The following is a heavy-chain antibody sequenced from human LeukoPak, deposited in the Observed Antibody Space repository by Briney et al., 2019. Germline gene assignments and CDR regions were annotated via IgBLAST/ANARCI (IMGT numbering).Heavy chain of an antibody. Sequence: GRSLRLSCAASGFTFDDYAMHWVRQAPGKGLEWVSGVSWNSGTIGYADSVKGRFTISRDNSKNTLYLQMNSLRAEDTAVYYCAREDYNTFYFDYWGQGTLVTVSS. CDR1: GFTFDDYA. CDR2: VSWNSGTI. V-gene: IGHV3-9*01. J-gene: IGHJ4*02. CDR3: AREDYNTFYFDY. D-gene: IGHD4-11*01.